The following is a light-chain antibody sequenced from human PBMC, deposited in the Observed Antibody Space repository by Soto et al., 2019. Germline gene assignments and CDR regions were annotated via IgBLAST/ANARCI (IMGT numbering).Light chain of an antibody. CDR3: SSYTTSNTRQIV. CDR2: DVS. CDR1: SSDVGGYNY. V-gene: IGLV2-14*03. Sequence: QSALTQPASVSGSPGQSITISCTGTSSDVGGYNYVSWYQHHPGKAPKLLIYDVSNRPSGISNRFSGSKSDNTASLTISGLQPEDEADYYRSSYTTSNTRQIVFGTGTKVT. J-gene: IGLJ1*01.